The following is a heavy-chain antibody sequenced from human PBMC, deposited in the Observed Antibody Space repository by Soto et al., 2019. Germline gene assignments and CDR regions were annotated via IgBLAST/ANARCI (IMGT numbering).Heavy chain of an antibody. CDR1: AGSISSTTYY. CDR3: ARDYDSSGYPLTGGMDV. V-gene: IGHV4-39*07. Sequence: SETLSLTCIVSAGSISSTTYYWGWIRQPPGKGLEWIGSIYYSGSPSYNPSLKSRVTISVDTSKNQFSLKLSSVTAADTAVYYCARDYDSSGYPLTGGMDVWGQGTTVTVSS. D-gene: IGHD3-22*01. CDR2: IYYSGSP. J-gene: IGHJ6*02.